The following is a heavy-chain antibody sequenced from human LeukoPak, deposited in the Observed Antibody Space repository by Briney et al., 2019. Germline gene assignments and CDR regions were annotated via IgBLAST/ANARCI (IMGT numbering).Heavy chain of an antibody. CDR3: VNDRRMATAGFFDY. V-gene: IGHV3-64D*09. Sequence: GGSLRLSCSASGFTFTSYAMRWVRQAPGKGLEYVSAISSNGGNTYYADSVKGRFTISRDNSKNTLHLQMSSLRPEDTAVYYCVNDRRMATAGFFDYWGQGTLVTVSS. J-gene: IGHJ4*02. CDR1: GFTFTSYA. D-gene: IGHD6-13*01. CDR2: ISSNGGNT.